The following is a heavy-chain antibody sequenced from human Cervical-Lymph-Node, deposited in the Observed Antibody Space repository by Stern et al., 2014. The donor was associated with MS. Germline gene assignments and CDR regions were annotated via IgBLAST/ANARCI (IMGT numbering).Heavy chain of an antibody. V-gene: IGHV3-11*01. CDR1: GFTFSGYY. Sequence: QVQLVQSGGGSVKPGGSLRLSCTTSGFTFSGYYMTWIRQTPGKGLECISYISSTSRTTYYADSVKGRFTISRDSANNSLYLQMNSLRVDDTAVYYCARVLPRSPTSHNWLDSWGQGTLVTVSS. CDR3: ARVLPRSPTSHNWLDS. J-gene: IGHJ5*01. CDR2: ISSTSRTT.